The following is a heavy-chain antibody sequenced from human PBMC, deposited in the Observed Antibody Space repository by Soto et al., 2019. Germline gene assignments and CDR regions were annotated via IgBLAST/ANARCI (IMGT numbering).Heavy chain of an antibody. CDR1: GYAFPNYC. V-gene: IGHV1-18*01. Sequence: QVQVVQSGAEVKQPGASVKVSCKDSGYAFPNYCLTWVRQAPGRGLEWLGWLSANDGKTNYAQKFQGRVTMAADTSTSTAYMDLGSLRFDDTAIYYCVRGGGSNYYGLDVWGQGTAVSVSS. D-gene: IGHD3-16*01. CDR3: VRGGGSNYYGLDV. J-gene: IGHJ6*02. CDR2: LSANDGKT.